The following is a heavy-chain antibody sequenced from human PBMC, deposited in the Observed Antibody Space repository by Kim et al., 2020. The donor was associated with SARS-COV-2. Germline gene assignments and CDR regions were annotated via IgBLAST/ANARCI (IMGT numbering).Heavy chain of an antibody. V-gene: IGHV3-64D*09. D-gene: IGHD2-2*01. CDR3: VKGMVPAAIAPVDY. Sequence: GGSLRLSCSASGFTFSSYGMNWVRQAPGKGLEYVSGISSNGGSTYYADSVKGRLIISRDNSKNTLYLQMSSLRTEDTAVYYCVKGMVPAAIAPVDYWGQGPLVTVSS. J-gene: IGHJ4*02. CDR2: ISSNGGST. CDR1: GFTFSSYG.